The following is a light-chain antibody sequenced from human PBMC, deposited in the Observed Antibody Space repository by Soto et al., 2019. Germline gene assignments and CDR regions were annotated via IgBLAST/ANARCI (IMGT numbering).Light chain of an antibody. CDR3: SSFTSSNPWV. J-gene: IGLJ3*02. Sequence: QSAMTQPASVSASPGQSITISCTGTSSDVGSYDYVSWFQQHPGKAPKVLIYEVADRPSGVSDRFSGSKSGNTASLTISGLQTEDEGDYYCSSFTSSNPWVFGGGTKLTVL. CDR2: EVA. V-gene: IGLV2-14*01. CDR1: SSDVGSYDY.